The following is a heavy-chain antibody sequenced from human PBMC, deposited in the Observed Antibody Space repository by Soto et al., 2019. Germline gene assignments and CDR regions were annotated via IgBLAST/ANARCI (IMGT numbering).Heavy chain of an antibody. CDR2: IKSKTDGGTT. Sequence: EVQLVESGGGLVKPGGSLRLSCAASGFTFSNAWMNWVRQAPGKGLEWVGRIKSKTDGGTTDYAAPVKGRFTISRDDSKNTLYLQMNSLKTEDTAVYYCGSPHSGLNPSSVDYWGPGTLVTVSS. CDR1: GFTFSNAW. V-gene: IGHV3-15*07. CDR3: GSPHSGLNPSSVDY. J-gene: IGHJ4*02. D-gene: IGHD1-26*01.